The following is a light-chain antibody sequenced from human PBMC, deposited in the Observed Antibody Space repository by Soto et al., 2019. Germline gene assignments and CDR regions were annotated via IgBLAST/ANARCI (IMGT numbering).Light chain of an antibody. Sequence: QSALTQPASVSGSPGQSITISCTGTSRDVGGYNYVSWYQHHPGKAPKLMIYEVSNRPSGVSNRFSGSKSGNTASLTISGLQAEYEADYYCSSYTSSSTYVFGTGTKVTVL. CDR1: SRDVGGYNY. CDR3: SSYTSSSTYV. V-gene: IGLV2-14*01. CDR2: EVS. J-gene: IGLJ1*01.